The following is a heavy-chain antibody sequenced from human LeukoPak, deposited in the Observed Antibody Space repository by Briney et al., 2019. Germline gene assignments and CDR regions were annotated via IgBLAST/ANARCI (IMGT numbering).Heavy chain of an antibody. J-gene: IGHJ5*02. CDR2: INHSGST. CDR1: GGSISSSSYY. Sequence: PSETLSLTCTVSGGSISSSSYYWGWIRQPPGKGLEWIGEINHSGSTNYNPSLKSRVTISVDTSKNQFSLKLSSVTAADTAVYYCARVDTAMVTGWWFDPWGQGILVTVSS. CDR3: ARVDTAMVTGWWFDP. V-gene: IGHV4-39*07. D-gene: IGHD5-18*01.